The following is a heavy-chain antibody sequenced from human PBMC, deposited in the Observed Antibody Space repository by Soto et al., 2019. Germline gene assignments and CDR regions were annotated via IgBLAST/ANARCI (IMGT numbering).Heavy chain of an antibody. V-gene: IGHV4-34*01. CDR3: ASLGLEFTYYYYYHMDV. Sequence: SETLSLTCAVYGGSFSGYYWSWIRQPPGKGLEWIGEINHSGSTNYNPSLKSRVTISVDTSKNQFSLKLSSVTAADTAVYYCASLGLEFTYYYYYHMDVWGKGTTVTVSS. CDR2: INHSGST. J-gene: IGHJ6*03. D-gene: IGHD3-3*01. CDR1: GGSFSGYY.